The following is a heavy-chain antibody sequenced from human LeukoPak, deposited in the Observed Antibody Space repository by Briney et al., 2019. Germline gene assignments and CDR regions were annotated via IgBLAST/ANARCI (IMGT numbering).Heavy chain of an antibody. Sequence: SETLSLTCADYGGPFSGFFWSWIRQPPGKGLEWIGEINHSGTTNYNPSLKSRVAISIDTSKNQFSLKLSSVTAADTAVYYCARGRALWFGELLQPIDYWGQGTLVTVSS. J-gene: IGHJ4*02. CDR2: INHSGTT. CDR3: ARGRALWFGELLQPIDY. CDR1: GGPFSGFF. D-gene: IGHD3-10*01. V-gene: IGHV4-34*01.